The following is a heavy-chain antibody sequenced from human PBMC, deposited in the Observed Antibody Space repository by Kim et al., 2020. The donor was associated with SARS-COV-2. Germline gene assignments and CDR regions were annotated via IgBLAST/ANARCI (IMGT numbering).Heavy chain of an antibody. CDR2: INYSGGRT. CDR3: ATASCGGGSCHSDIDAFDI. J-gene: IGHJ3*02. D-gene: IGHD2-15*01. CDR1: GFSFSSYA. V-gene: IGHV3-23*01. Sequence: GGSLRLSCATSGFSFSSYAMSWVRQAPGKGLEWVSGINYSGGRTYYADSVKGRFTISRDNSKNTVYLQMNSLRVEDAAVYYCATASCGGGSCHSDIDAFDIWGQGTKVTVSS.